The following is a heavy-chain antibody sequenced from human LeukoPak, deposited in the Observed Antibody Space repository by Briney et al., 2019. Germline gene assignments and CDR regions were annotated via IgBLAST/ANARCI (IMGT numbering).Heavy chain of an antibody. CDR1: GFTFSNYA. Sequence: GKSLSLSCAASGFTFSNYAMHWVRQAPGKGLEWVSLISSGGTYEYYADSVKGQFTISRDNSKNTLYLQLNSLRAEDTAVYYCARDSTYYYDSGSSGPHYFDNWGQGTLVTVSS. D-gene: IGHD3-10*01. V-gene: IGHV3-30*01. CDR2: ISSGGTYE. CDR3: ARDSTYYYDSGSSGPHYFDN. J-gene: IGHJ4*02.